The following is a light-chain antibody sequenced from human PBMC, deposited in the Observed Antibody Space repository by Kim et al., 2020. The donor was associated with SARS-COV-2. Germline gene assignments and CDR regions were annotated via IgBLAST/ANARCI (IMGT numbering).Light chain of an antibody. CDR3: AVWDDSLNGWV. J-gene: IGLJ3*02. V-gene: IGLV1-44*01. CDR2: SNN. CDR1: SSNIGSNT. Sequence: VTMSCSGGSSNIGSNTVNWYQHLPGTAPKLLIFSNNQRPSGVPDRFSGSKSGTSASLAISGLQSEDDGDYYCAVWDDSLNGWVFGGGTRLTVL.